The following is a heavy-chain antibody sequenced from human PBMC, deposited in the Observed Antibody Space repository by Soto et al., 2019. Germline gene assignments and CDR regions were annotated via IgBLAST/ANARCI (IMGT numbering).Heavy chain of an antibody. CDR3: ARQYYYDSSRYYERSYYYYGMDV. CDR1: RYTFTSYY. V-gene: IGHV1-46*01. J-gene: IGHJ6*02. D-gene: IGHD3-22*01. Sequence: GASVKASCKASRYTFTSYYMHWVRQAPVQGLEWMGIINPSGGSTSYAQKFQGRVTMTGDTSTSTVYMELSSLRSEDTAVYYCARQYYYDSSRYYERSYYYYGMDVWGQGTTVTVSS. CDR2: INPSGGST.